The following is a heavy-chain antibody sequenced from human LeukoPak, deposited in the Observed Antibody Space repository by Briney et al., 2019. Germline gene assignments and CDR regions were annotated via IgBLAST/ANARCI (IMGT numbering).Heavy chain of an antibody. CDR1: GGSIGSYY. CDR3: ARVSGGYYYYYYMDV. J-gene: IGHJ6*03. CDR2: IYYNGYT. Sequence: SETLSLTCIVSGGSIGSYYWSWIRQPPGKGLEWIGYIYYNGYTDYNPSLKSRVTISLHTSKNQFSLKLSSVNAADTAVYYCARVSGGYYYYYYMDVWGKGTTVTISS. D-gene: IGHD1-26*01. V-gene: IGHV4-59*01.